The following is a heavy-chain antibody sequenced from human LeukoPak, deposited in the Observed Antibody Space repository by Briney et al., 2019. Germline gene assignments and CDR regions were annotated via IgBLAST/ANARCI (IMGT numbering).Heavy chain of an antibody. V-gene: IGHV4-4*07. D-gene: IGHD2-21*01. Sequence: SETLSLACSVSGRSINNYYWSWIRQPAGKGLEWIERIHISGTTNYNPPLTSRVTLSVDNSKNQFSLELTAVSAPDTPVYYYARLYCDVDCPQHKWVDPWGQGTLVIVSS. CDR1: GRSINNYY. CDR3: ARLYCDVDCPQHKWVDP. CDR2: IHISGTT. J-gene: IGHJ5*02.